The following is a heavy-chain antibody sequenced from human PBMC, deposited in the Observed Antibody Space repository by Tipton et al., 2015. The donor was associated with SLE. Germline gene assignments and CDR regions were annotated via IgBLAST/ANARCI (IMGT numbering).Heavy chain of an antibody. D-gene: IGHD5-12*01. CDR3: ARAPAPSGYIFDF. V-gene: IGHV4-59*13. CDR1: GGSISSYY. CDR2: IHYSGTT. J-gene: IGHJ4*02. Sequence: TLSLTCTVSGGSISSYYWSWIRQPPGERLEWIGNIHYSGTTTYNPSLKGRATISVDTSKKQFSLKLTSVTAADTAVYYCARAPAPSGYIFDFWGQGALVTVSS.